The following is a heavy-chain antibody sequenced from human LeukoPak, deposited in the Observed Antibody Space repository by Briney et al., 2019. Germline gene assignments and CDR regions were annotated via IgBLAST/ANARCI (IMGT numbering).Heavy chain of an antibody. Sequence: GGSLRLSCAASGFTFSSYAMSWVRQAPGKGLEWVSAISGSGGSTYYADSVKGRVTISRDNSKNTLYLQMNSLRAEDTAVYYCANMGSWYDRLGNWFDRWGQGTLVTVSS. D-gene: IGHD2-15*01. CDR3: ANMGSWYDRLGNWFDR. V-gene: IGHV3-23*01. CDR2: ISGSGGST. J-gene: IGHJ5*02. CDR1: GFTFSSYA.